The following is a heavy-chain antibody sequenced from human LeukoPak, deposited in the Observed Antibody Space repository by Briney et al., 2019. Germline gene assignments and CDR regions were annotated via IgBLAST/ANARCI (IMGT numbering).Heavy chain of an antibody. J-gene: IGHJ4*02. CDR2: IKQDGSEK. V-gene: IGHV3-7*01. CDR3: AVDVMVTATFDY. Sequence: GGSLRLSCAASGFTFSSYWMSWVRQAPGKGLEGVANIKQDGSEKSYLDSVKGRFTISRDNAKNSLYLQMNSLRAEDTAVYYCAVDVMVTATFDYWGQGTLVTVSS. D-gene: IGHD5-18*01. CDR1: GFTFSSYW.